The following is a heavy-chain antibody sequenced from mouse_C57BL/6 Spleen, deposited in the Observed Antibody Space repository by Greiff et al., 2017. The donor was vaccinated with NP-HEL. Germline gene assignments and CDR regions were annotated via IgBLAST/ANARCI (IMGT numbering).Heavy chain of an antibody. CDR2: IWGVGST. J-gene: IGHJ4*01. CDR1: GFSLTSYG. Sequence: VQLQQSGPGLVAPSQSLSITCTVSGFSLTSYGVDWVRQSPGKGLEWLGVIWGVGSTNYNSALKSRLSVSKDNSKSQVFLKMNSLQTDDTAMYYCARYGNGAMDYWGQGTSVTVSS. V-gene: IGHV2-6*01. D-gene: IGHD2-1*01. CDR3: ARYGNGAMDY.